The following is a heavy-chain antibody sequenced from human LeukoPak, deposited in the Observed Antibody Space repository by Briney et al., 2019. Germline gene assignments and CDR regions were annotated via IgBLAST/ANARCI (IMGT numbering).Heavy chain of an antibody. V-gene: IGHV3-21*06. J-gene: IGHJ6*03. Sequence: TGGSLRLSCAASGFTFSSYSMNWVRHAPGKGLEWISSITSSSTYIYYADSVKGRFTISRDNAKNSLYLQMNSLSPDDTAVYFCARDPYSGNYGNDYYYYMDVWGKGTTVTISS. CDR1: GFTFSSYS. CDR2: ITSSSTYI. CDR3: ARDPYSGNYGNDYYYYMDV. D-gene: IGHD1-26*01.